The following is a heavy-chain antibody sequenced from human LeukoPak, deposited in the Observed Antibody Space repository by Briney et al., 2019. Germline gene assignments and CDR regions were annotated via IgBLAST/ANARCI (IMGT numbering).Heavy chain of an antibody. CDR3: ARDWGRSSGWHNWFDP. CDR2: INPYSGGT. CDR1: GYTFTVYH. Sequence: ASVKVSCKASGYTFTVYHMHWVRQAPGQGLEWMGWINPYSGGTNYAQKFQGRVTMTRDTSISTAYMELNRLQSDDTAVYYCARDWGRSSGWHNWFDPWGQGTLVTVSS. V-gene: IGHV1-2*02. D-gene: IGHD6-19*01. J-gene: IGHJ5*02.